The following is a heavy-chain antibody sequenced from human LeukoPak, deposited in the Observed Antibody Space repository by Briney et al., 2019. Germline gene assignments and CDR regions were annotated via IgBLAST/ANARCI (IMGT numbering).Heavy chain of an antibody. V-gene: IGHV3-66*01. CDR2: IYSGGST. Sequence: GRTLGLSCAASGFLDSSNYKSWARQAPGKGLEWVSVIYSGGSTYYADSVKGRFTISRDNSKNTLYLQMNSLRAEDTAVYYCARDTMSVRNNWGQGTLVTVSS. J-gene: IGHJ4*02. CDR1: GFLDSSNY. D-gene: IGHD3-22*01. CDR3: ARDTMSVRNN.